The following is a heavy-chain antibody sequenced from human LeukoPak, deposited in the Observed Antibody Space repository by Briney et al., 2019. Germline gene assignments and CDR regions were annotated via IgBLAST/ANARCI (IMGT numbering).Heavy chain of an antibody. Sequence: SETLSLTCAVSGGSISSGGYSWSWIRQPPGKGLEWIGYIYHSGSTYYNPSLKSRVTISVDRSKNQFSLKLSSVTPEDTAVYYCARRLTQYDCFDPWGQGILVTVSS. CDR1: GGSISSGGYS. D-gene: IGHD2-2*01. V-gene: IGHV4-30-2*01. CDR2: IYHSGST. J-gene: IGHJ5*02. CDR3: ARRLTQYDCFDP.